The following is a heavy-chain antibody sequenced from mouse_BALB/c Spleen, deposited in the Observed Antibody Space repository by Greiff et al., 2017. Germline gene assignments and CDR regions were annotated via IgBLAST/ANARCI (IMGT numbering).Heavy chain of an antibody. CDR1: GFTFSDYY. CDR3: ARNYRYTWFAY. J-gene: IGHJ3*01. V-gene: IGHV5-4*02. D-gene: IGHD2-14*01. Sequence: DVKLVESGGGLVKPGGSLKLSCAASGFTFSDYYMYWVRQTPEKRLEWVATISDGGSYTYYPDSVKGRFTISRDNAKNNLYLQMSSLKSEDTAMYYCARNYRYTWFAYWGQGTLVTVSA. CDR2: ISDGGSYT.